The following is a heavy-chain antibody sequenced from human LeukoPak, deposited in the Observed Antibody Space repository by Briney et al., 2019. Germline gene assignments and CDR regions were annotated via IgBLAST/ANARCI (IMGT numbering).Heavy chain of an antibody. D-gene: IGHD6-13*01. CDR2: INPNSGGT. V-gene: IGHV1-2*02. CDR1: GYTFTNYD. Sequence: GASVKVSCKASGYTFTNYDINWVRQAPGQGLEWMGWINPNSGGTNYAQKFQGRVTMTRDTSISTAYMELSRLRSDDTAVYYCARVKGIAAAGTVPFDYWGQGTLVTVSS. CDR3: ARVKGIAAAGTVPFDY. J-gene: IGHJ4*02.